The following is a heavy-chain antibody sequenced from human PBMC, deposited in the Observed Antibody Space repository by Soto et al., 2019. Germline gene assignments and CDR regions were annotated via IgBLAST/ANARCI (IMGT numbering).Heavy chain of an antibody. V-gene: IGHV4-34*01. J-gene: IGHJ5*02. CDR3: ARANAVRGVIGYWFDP. CDR2: INHSGST. D-gene: IGHD3-10*01. CDR1: GGSFSGYY. Sequence: SETLSLTCAVYGGSFSGYYWSWIRQPRGKGLEWIGEINHSGSTNYNPSLKSRVTISVDRSKNQFSLKLSSVTAADTAVYYCARANAVRGVIGYWFDPWGQGTLVTVSS.